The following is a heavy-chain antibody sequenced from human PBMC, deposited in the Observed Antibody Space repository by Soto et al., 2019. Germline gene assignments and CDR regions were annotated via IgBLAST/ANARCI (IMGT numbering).Heavy chain of an antibody. D-gene: IGHD3-10*01. J-gene: IGHJ4*02. CDR1: GFTFSTYW. CDR3: ARTHGAYYAWDY. CDR2: IKQDGSEE. V-gene: IGHV3-7*04. Sequence: EVQLVESGGGLVQPGGSLRLSCAASGFTFSTYWMSCVRQAPGKGLEWVANIKQDGSEEYYVECVKGRFTIYRDNAKNSLYLQMNSLRGEDTAVYYCARTHGAYYAWDYWGQGTLVTVSS.